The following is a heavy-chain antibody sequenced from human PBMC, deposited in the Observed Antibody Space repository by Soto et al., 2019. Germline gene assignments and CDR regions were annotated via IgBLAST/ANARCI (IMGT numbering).Heavy chain of an antibody. CDR2: IDPYDTGI. CDR3: TRETFGVRDY. Sequence: EVQLVESGGGLVQPGGSLRLSCRDSGFTFSGDWMHWVRQAPGKGLDWVSRIDPYDTGISYADSVKGRFTISRDNAKSTLYLQMNSLIPEDTAVYYCTRETFGVRDYWGQGTLVTVSS. V-gene: IGHV3-74*01. D-gene: IGHD2-8*01. CDR1: GFTFSGDW. J-gene: IGHJ4*02.